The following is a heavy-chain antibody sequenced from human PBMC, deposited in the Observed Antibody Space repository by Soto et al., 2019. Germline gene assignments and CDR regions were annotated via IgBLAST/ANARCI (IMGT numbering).Heavy chain of an antibody. CDR3: AGDGLGVGAFDY. D-gene: IGHD1-26*01. J-gene: IGHJ4*02. Sequence: QVQLVESGGGVVQPGRSLRLSCAASGFTFSSYGMHWVRQAPGKGLEWVAVIWYDGSNKYYADSVKGRFTISRDNSKNTLYLQMNGLRAEDTAVYYWAGDGLGVGAFDYWGQGTLVTVSS. CDR2: IWYDGSNK. V-gene: IGHV3-33*01. CDR1: GFTFSSYG.